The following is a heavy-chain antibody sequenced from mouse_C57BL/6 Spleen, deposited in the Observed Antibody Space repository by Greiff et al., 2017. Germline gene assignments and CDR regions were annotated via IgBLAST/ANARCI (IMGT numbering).Heavy chain of an antibody. CDR3: AREDYFDY. CDR2: IYPGSGNT. J-gene: IGHJ2*01. V-gene: IGHV1-76*01. Sequence: VQLVESGAELVRPGASVKLSCKASGYTFTDYYINWVKQRPGQGLEWIARIYPGSGNTYYNEKFKGKATLTAEKSSSTAYMQLSSLTSEDSAVYFCAREDYFDYWGQGTTLTVSS. CDR1: GYTFTDYY.